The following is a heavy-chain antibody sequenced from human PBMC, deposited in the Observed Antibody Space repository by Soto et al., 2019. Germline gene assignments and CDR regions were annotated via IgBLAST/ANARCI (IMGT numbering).Heavy chain of an antibody. J-gene: IGHJ2*01. CDR3: ARGGSSVRYFDL. Sequence: EVQLVESGGGLVQPGGSLRLSCAASGFTFSSYDMHWVRQATGKGLEWVSAIGTAGDTYYPGSVKGRFTISRENAKNSLYLQMNSLRAGDTAVYYCARGGSSVRYFDLWGRGTLVTVSS. D-gene: IGHD6-19*01. CDR2: IGTAGDT. CDR1: GFTFSSYD. V-gene: IGHV3-13*01.